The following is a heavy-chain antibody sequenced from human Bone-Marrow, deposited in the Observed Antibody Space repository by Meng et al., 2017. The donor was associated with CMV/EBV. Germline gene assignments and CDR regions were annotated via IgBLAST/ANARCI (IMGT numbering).Heavy chain of an antibody. CDR3: AKLLQAHIISYYYGMDG. V-gene: IGHV3-23*01. Sequence: GESLKISCAASGFTFSSYSMNWVRRAPGEGLEWVSSISPSGANTYYADSMRGRFTISRDNSKNTLYLQMRSLSADDTAIYYCAKLLQAHIISYYYGMDGFGQGTPVTVSS. D-gene: IGHD1-26*01. J-gene: IGHJ6*02. CDR1: GFTFSSYS. CDR2: ISPSGANT.